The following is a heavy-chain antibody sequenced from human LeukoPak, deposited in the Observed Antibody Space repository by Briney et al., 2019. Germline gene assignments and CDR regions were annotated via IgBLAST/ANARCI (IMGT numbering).Heavy chain of an antibody. D-gene: IGHD3-10*01. CDR2: IYSGGST. Sequence: GGSLRLSCAASGFTVSSNYMSWVRQAPGKGLEWASVIYSGGSTYYADSVKGRFTISRDNSKNTLYLQMNSLRAEDTAVYYCARELLWFGDKGNWFDPWGQGTLVTVSS. J-gene: IGHJ5*02. V-gene: IGHV3-66*01. CDR1: GFTVSSNY. CDR3: ARELLWFGDKGNWFDP.